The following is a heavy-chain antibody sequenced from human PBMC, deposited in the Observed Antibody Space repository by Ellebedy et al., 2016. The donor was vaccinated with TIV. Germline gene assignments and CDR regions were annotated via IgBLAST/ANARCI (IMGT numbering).Heavy chain of an antibody. Sequence: MPSETLSLTCTVSGGSISSSSYYWGWIRQPPGKGLEWIGSIYYSGSTYYNPSLKSRVTISVDTSKNQFSLKLSSVTAADTAVYYCARDGTSVAFDIWGQGTMVTVSS. V-gene: IGHV4-39*07. CDR3: ARDGTSVAFDI. CDR2: IYYSGST. CDR1: GGSISSSSYY. J-gene: IGHJ3*02.